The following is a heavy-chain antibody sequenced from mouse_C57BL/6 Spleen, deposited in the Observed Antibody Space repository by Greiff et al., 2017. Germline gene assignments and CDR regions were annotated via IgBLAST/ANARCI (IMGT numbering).Heavy chain of an antibody. CDR2: IDPSDSET. Sequence: QVQLKQSGAELVRPGSSVKLSCKASGYTFTSYWMHWVKQRPIQGLEWIGNIDPSDSETHYNQKFKDKATLTVDKSSITAYMQLSSLTSEDSAVYYCARRSMIWCFDVWGTGTTVTVAS. J-gene: IGHJ1*03. D-gene: IGHD2-10*02. V-gene: IGHV1-52*01. CDR3: ARRSMIWCFDV. CDR1: GYTFTSYW.